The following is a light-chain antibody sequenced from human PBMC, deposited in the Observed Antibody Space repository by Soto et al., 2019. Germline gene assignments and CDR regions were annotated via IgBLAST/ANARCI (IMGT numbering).Light chain of an antibody. Sequence: DIQMTQSPSSLSASVGDRVTITCRASQSISSYLNWYQQKPGKAPNLLIYAASSLQSGVPSRFSGSGSGTDFAITISSLQPEDFANYYCQQSYSTPRTFGQGTKLEIK. V-gene: IGKV1-39*01. CDR2: AAS. CDR1: QSISSY. CDR3: QQSYSTPRT. J-gene: IGKJ2*02.